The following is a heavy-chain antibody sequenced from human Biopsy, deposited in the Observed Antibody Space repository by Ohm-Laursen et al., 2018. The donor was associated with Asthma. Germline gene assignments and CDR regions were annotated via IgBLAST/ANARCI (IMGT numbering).Heavy chain of an antibody. J-gene: IGHJ2*01. V-gene: IGHV1-2*06. Sequence: GASVKISCKASGYPFTDYSVHWVRQAPGQGLEWMGRIDPNSGGTNYAQKFLDRVTMTRDTSVNTAFMVLSRLRSDDTAVYYCARIKIRIGAGTDRYFDLWGRGTLVTVSS. D-gene: IGHD3-16*01. CDR1: GYPFTDYS. CDR3: ARIKIRIGAGTDRYFDL. CDR2: IDPNSGGT.